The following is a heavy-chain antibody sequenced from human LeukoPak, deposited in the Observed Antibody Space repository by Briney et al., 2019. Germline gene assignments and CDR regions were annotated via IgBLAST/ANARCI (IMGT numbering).Heavy chain of an antibody. D-gene: IGHD3-22*01. CDR2: ISYDGSNK. CDR3: ARDSLDSSGYYPGLCDY. CDR1: GFTFSSYA. Sequence: GGSLRLSCAASGFTFSSYAMHWARQAPGKGLEWVAVISYDGSNKYYADSVKGRFTISRDNSKNTLYLQMNSLRAEDTAVYYCARDSLDSSGYYPGLCDYWGQGTLVTVSS. V-gene: IGHV3-30-3*01. J-gene: IGHJ4*02.